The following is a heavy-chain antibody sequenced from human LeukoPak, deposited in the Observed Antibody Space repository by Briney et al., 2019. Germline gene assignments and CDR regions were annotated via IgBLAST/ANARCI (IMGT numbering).Heavy chain of an antibody. D-gene: IGHD5-18*01. CDR2: ISYSGST. J-gene: IGHJ4*02. V-gene: IGHV4-61*01. CDR1: GGSVSSGSYY. Sequence: SETLSLTCTVSGGSVSSGSYYWSWIRQPPGKGLEWIGFISYSGSTYHNPSLKSRVTMSVDTSKNQFSLNLRSVTAADTAVYYCARDRYSYGFWGQGILVTVSS. CDR3: ARDRYSYGF.